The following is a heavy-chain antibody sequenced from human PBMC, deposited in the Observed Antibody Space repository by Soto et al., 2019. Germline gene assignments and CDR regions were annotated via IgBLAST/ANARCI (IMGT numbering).Heavy chain of an antibody. J-gene: IGHJ6*02. Sequence: QVQLVQSGTEVKKPGASVKVSCKTSGYTFTNYGISWVRQAPGQGLEWMGWISAYNDDTKYAQKLQGRVTMTTDTSTSTAYIELRSLRSADTAIYYCARDGLYAGSGRYSYAYYPPRSYAMDVWGQGTTVTVSS. D-gene: IGHD5-18*01. CDR1: GYTFTNYG. V-gene: IGHV1-18*01. CDR2: ISAYNDDT. CDR3: ARDGLYAGSGRYSYAYYPPRSYAMDV.